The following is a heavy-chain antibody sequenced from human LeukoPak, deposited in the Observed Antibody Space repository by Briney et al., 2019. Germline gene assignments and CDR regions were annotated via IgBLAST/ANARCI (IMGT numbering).Heavy chain of an antibody. J-gene: IGHJ4*02. CDR2: IVQDGSEK. V-gene: IGHV3-7*04. Sequence: GGSLRLSCAASGFTFSSYGMHWVRQAPGKGLEWVANIVQDGSEKFYVDSVKGRFTISRDNAKNSLSLQMNSLRAEDTAVYYCARAVNGYFDYWGQGTLVTVSS. D-gene: IGHD2-8*01. CDR3: ARAVNGYFDY. CDR1: GFTFSSYG.